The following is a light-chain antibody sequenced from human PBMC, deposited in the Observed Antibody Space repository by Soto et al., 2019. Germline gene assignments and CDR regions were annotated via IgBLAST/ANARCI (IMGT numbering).Light chain of an antibody. CDR1: SSDVGRYNY. Sequence: QSALTQPASVSGSPEQSITISCTGTSSDVGRYNYVSWYQQHPGKVPKLMIYNVNNRPSGVSDRFSGSKPGDTASLTISGLQTEDEADYYCSSYTSSSTFVFGTGTKLTVL. J-gene: IGLJ1*01. CDR3: SSYTSSSTFV. CDR2: NVN. V-gene: IGLV2-14*03.